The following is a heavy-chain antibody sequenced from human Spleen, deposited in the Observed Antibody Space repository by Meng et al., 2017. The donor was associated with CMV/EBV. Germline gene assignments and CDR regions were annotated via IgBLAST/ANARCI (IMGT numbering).Heavy chain of an antibody. J-gene: IGHJ3*02. CDR3: AKESPTYGDAFDI. D-gene: IGHD4-17*01. CDR2: ISSSRSYI. Sequence: GESLKISCAPSGFSFSTYTMHWVRQAPGKGLEWVSSISSSRSYIYYADSVKGRATISRDNSKNTLYLQVNSLRADDTAVYYCAKESPTYGDAFDIWGQGTMVTVSS. V-gene: IGHV3-21*04. CDR1: GFSFSTYT.